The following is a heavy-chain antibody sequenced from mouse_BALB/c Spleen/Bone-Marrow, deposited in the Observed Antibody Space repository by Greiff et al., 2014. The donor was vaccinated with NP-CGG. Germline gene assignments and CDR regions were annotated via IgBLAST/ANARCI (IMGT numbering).Heavy chain of an antibody. CDR3: TREEHCAGSDAMDY. CDR2: IDPANGNT. J-gene: IGHJ4*01. D-gene: IGHD1-2*01. V-gene: IGHV14-3*02. Sequence: VQLQQSGAELVKPGASVKLSCTASGFNVKDTYMQWVKQRPEQGLEWIGRIDPANGNTQYDPTFQGKATITTDTSSNTAYLQRSSLTAEDTAVYYSTREEHCAGSDAMDYWGQGTSVTVSS. CDR1: GFNVKDTY.